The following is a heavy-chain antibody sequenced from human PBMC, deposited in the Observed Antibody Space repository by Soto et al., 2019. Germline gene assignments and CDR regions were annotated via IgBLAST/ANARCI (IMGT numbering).Heavy chain of an antibody. V-gene: IGHV3-33*01. D-gene: IGHD2-2*01. CDR3: ARAGIEAAAYGMDV. Sequence: QVQLVESGGGVVQPGRSLRLSCAASGFTFSTYGMHWVRQAPGKGLEWVAVIWYDGSNKYYADSVKGRFTISRDSSKNTLYLQMNSLRAEDTAVYYCARAGIEAAAYGMDVWGQGTTVTVSS. J-gene: IGHJ6*02. CDR2: IWYDGSNK. CDR1: GFTFSTYG.